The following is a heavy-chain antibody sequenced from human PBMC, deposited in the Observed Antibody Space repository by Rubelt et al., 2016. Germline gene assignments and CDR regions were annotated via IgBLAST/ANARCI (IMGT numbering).Heavy chain of an antibody. J-gene: IGHJ4*02. CDR3: ASSRDPFDY. CDR1: GLSVSTNY. V-gene: IGHV3-66*01. Sequence: EAQLVESGGGLVQPGGSLRLTCEASGLSVSTNYMTWVRQAPGKGLEWVSIISGGGRTYYADPVTGRFTISRDKCGRTRCLQMNSLRTEGTAGEYCASSRDPFDYWGQGTLVTVSS. CDR2: ISGGGRT. D-gene: IGHD2-21*02.